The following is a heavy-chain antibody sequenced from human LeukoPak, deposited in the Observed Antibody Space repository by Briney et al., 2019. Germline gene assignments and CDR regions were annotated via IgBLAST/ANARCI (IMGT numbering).Heavy chain of an antibody. Sequence: SVKVSCTASGGTFSSYAISWVRQAPGQGLEWMGGIIPIFGTANYAQKFQGRVTITADESTSTAYMELSSLRSEDTAVYYCARNGRDGYAYDYWGQGTLVTVSS. V-gene: IGHV1-69*01. CDR1: GGTFSSYA. CDR3: ARNGRDGYAYDY. J-gene: IGHJ4*02. D-gene: IGHD5-24*01. CDR2: IIPIFGTA.